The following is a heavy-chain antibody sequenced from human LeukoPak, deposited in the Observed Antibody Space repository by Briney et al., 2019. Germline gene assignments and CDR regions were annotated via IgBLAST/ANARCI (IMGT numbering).Heavy chain of an antibody. CDR3: AKGRGHGQVDWFDP. J-gene: IGHJ5*02. CDR2: IVGSGTGA. D-gene: IGHD2-15*01. CDR1: GFPFSDYA. Sequence: GESLRLSCLASGFPFSDYALMWFRQAPGKGLGWVSSIVGSGTGAFYADSVKGRFSISRDNYKNTLFLQMYSLRAEDTAVYYCAKGRGHGQVDWFDPWGQGTPVIVSS. V-gene: IGHV3-23*01.